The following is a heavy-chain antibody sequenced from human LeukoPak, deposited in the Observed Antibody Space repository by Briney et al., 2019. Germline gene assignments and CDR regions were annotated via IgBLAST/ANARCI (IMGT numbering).Heavy chain of an antibody. CDR3: ARHGPLAVYYYYYYMDV. Sequence: SETLSLTCTVSGGSISSSSYYWGWIRQPPGKGLEWIGSIYYSGSTYYNPSLKSRVTISVDTSKNQFSLKLSSVTAADTAVYYCARHGPLAVYYYYYYMDVWGKGTTVTVSS. V-gene: IGHV4-39*01. CDR1: GGSISSSSYY. J-gene: IGHJ6*03. CDR2: IYYSGST.